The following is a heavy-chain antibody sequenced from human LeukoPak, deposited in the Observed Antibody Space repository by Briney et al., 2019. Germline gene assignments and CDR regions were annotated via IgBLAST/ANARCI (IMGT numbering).Heavy chain of an antibody. CDR1: GYTFTSYY. Sequence: ASVKVSCKASGYTFTSYYMHWVRQAPGQGLEWRGISNPSGGSTSYAQKFQGRVTMTRDMSTSTVYMELSSLRSEDTAVYYCARDLPWGYSSSWTPFDYWGQGTLVTVSS. CDR2: SNPSGGST. V-gene: IGHV1-46*01. CDR3: ARDLPWGYSSSWTPFDY. D-gene: IGHD6-13*01. J-gene: IGHJ4*02.